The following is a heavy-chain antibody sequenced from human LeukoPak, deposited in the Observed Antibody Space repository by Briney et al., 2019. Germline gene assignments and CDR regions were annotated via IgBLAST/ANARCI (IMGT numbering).Heavy chain of an antibody. CDR2: IHYSGST. CDR3: ARGGNSWYADY. D-gene: IGHD6-13*01. V-gene: IGHV4-59*01. CDR1: GGSISSYY. Sequence: PSETLSLTCTVPGGSISSYYWSWIRQPPEKGLEWIGYIHYSGSTSYNPSLKSRVTMSVDTSNNQFSLKVSSVTAADTAVYYCARGGNSWYADYWGQGTLVAVSS. J-gene: IGHJ4*02.